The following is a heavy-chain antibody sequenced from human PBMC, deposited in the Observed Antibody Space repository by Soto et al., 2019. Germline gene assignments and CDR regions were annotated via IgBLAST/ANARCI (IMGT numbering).Heavy chain of an antibody. J-gene: IGHJ4*02. CDR3: AKSVYCSGGSCYSLDY. D-gene: IGHD2-15*01. CDR1: GFTFSSYG. V-gene: IGHV3-30*18. CDR2: ISYDGSNK. Sequence: QVQLVESGGGVVQPGRSLRLSCAASGFTFSSYGMHWVRQAPGKGLEWVAVISYDGSNKYYADSVKGRFTISRDNSKNTLYLQMNSLRAEDTAVYYCAKSVYCSGGSCYSLDYWGQGTLVTVSS.